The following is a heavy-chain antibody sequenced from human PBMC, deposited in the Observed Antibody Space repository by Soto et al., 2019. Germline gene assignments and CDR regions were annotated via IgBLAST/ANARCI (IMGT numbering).Heavy chain of an antibody. CDR3: ARVGGSGSYPRDYYYYGMDV. D-gene: IGHD3-10*01. CDR2: ISSSSSTI. Sequence: GGSLRLSCAASGFTFSSYSMNWVRQAPGKGLEWVSYISSSSSTIYYADSVKGRFTISRDNAKNSLYLQMNSLRDEDTAVYYCARVGGSGSYPRDYYYYGMDVWGQGTTVTVS. CDR1: GFTFSSYS. V-gene: IGHV3-48*02. J-gene: IGHJ6*02.